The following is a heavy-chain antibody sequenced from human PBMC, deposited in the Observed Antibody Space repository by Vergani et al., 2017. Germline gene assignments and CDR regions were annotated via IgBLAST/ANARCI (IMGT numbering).Heavy chain of an antibody. CDR2: IKSDGSIT. D-gene: IGHD5-12*01. Sequence: EVQLVESGGGLIHPGGSLRLSCEGSGFSFSGYWMHWVRQSPEKGLVWVSRIKSDGSITNYADSGKGRFTISRDNAKNTLYLEMNSLRGDDTAIYYCVRAIYSDPCFISYWFDSWVQGTLVSVSS. J-gene: IGHJ5*01. V-gene: IGHV3-74*01. CDR1: GFSFSGYW. CDR3: VRAIYSDPCFISYWFDS.